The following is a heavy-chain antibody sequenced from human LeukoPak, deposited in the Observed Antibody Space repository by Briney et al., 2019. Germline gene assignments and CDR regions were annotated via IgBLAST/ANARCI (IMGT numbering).Heavy chain of an antibody. CDR2: IKQDGSEK. D-gene: IGHD6-19*01. Sequence: PGRSLRLSCVASAFTFNNKWMNCVSQAAGKGLEWVANIKQDGSEKFYVGSRKGRFTISRDNAKNSLSLQMNSLRDEDTSVYYCASDSSGWGYLDFWGRGTLVTVSS. CDR3: ASDSSGWGYLDF. J-gene: IGHJ2*01. CDR1: AFTFNNKW. V-gene: IGHV3-7*01.